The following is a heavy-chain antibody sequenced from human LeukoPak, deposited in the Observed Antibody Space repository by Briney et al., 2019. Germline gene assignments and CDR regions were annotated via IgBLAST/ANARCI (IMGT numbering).Heavy chain of an antibody. CDR1: GFTFSSYS. CDR2: ISSSSSYI. D-gene: IGHD6-6*01. CDR3: ARDLDSSSSNDWFDP. V-gene: IGHV3-21*01. Sequence: PGGSLRRSCAASGFTFSSYSMNWVRQAPGKGLEWVSSISSSSSYIYYADSVKGRFTISRDNAKNSLYLQMNSLRAEDTAVYYCARDLDSSSSNDWFDPWGQGTLVTVSS. J-gene: IGHJ5*02.